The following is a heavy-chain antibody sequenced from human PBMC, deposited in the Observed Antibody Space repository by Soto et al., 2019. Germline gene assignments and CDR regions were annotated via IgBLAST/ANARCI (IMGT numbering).Heavy chain of an antibody. CDR2: FYYSGST. CDR1: GSFITSYY. CDR3: ARFLPRIGGAVDI. Sequence: SETLSLTFTLSGSFITSYYWTWIPQPPGKGLERIGYFYYSGSTNSKPSLKSRVTISVDTSKNHFSLRLSSVTAADTAVYYCARFLPRIGGAVDIWGQGTMVTVSS. V-gene: IGHV4-59*08. J-gene: IGHJ3*02. D-gene: IGHD2-15*01.